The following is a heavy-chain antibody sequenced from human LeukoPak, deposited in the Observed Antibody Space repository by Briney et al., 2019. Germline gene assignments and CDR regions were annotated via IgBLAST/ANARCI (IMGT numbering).Heavy chain of an antibody. J-gene: IGHJ5*02. CDR1: GFTFSDYG. CDR2: MRYDGSFK. CDR3: AKLPRSSGLPSS. V-gene: IGHV3-30*02. D-gene: IGHD3-22*01. Sequence: GGSLRLSCAASGFTFSDYGLHWVRQAPGKGLEWVAFMRYDGSFKHYADSVKGRFTISRDNSKDTLFLQMNSLKAEDTALYYCAKLPRSSGLPSSWGQGTLVTVSS.